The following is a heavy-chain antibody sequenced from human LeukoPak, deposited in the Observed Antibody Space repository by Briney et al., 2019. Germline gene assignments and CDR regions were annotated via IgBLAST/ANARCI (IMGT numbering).Heavy chain of an antibody. CDR3: ARGPAPYGSGSYHLDY. Sequence: SETLSLTCAVYGGSFSGYYWSWIRQPPGKGLEWIGEINHSGSTNYNPSLKSRVTISVDTSKNQFSLKLSSATAADTAVYYCARGPAPYGSGSYHLDYWGQGTLVTVSS. CDR1: GGSFSGYY. V-gene: IGHV4-34*01. CDR2: INHSGST. J-gene: IGHJ4*02. D-gene: IGHD3-10*01.